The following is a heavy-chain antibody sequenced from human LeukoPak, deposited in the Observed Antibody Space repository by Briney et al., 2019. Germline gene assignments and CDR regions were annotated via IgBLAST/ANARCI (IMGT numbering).Heavy chain of an antibody. CDR2: ISGDGGDT. CDR1: AFTFDDYA. CDR3: AKEYYDNRYFDS. D-gene: IGHD3-22*01. J-gene: IGHJ4*02. Sequence: GGSLRLSCAASAFTFDDYAMHWVRQAPGKGLEWVSLISGDGGDTYYADSVKGRFTISRDNSKNSLYLQMNSLRTEATALYYCAKEYYDNRYFDSWGQGTLVTVSS. V-gene: IGHV3-43*02.